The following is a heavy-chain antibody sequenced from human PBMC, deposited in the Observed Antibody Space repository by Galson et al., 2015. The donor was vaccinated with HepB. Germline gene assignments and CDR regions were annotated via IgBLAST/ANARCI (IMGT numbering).Heavy chain of an antibody. CDR3: ARDPVVATIDFFYYYYGMDV. CDR2: IDTNTGSP. CDR1: GYTFTNYG. D-gene: IGHD5-12*01. V-gene: IGHV7-4-1*02. Sequence: SVKVSCKASGYTFTNYGLNWVRQAPGQGLEWMGWIDTNTGSPTYAQGFTGRFVFSLDTSVSTAYLQITSLEAGDTAVYYCARDPVVATIDFFYYYYGMDVWGQGTTVTVSS. J-gene: IGHJ6*02.